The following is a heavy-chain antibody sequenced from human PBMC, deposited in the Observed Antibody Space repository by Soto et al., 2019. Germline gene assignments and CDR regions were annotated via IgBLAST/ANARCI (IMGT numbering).Heavy chain of an antibody. V-gene: IGHV3-53*01. CDR1: GFTVSSNY. CDR3: ARDYSSSRYYGMDV. D-gene: IGHD3-22*01. J-gene: IGHJ6*02. Sequence: PGGSLRLSCAASGFTVSSNYMSWVRQAPGKGLEWVSVIYSGGSAYYADSVKGRFTISRDNSKNTLYLQTNSLRAEDTAVYYCARDYSSSRYYGMDVWGQGTTVTVSS. CDR2: IYSGGSA.